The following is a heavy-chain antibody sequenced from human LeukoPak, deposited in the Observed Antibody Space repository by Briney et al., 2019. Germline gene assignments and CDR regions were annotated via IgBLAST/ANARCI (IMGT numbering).Heavy chain of an antibody. V-gene: IGHV3-30*04. CDR3: ARGPGQWLERRRAFDI. CDR2: ISYDGSNK. Sequence: GGSLRLSCAASGFTFSSYAMHWVRQAPGKGLERVAVISYDGSNKYYANSVKGRFTISRDNSKNTLYLQMNSLRAEDTAVYYCARGPGQWLERRRAFDIWGQGTMVTVSS. D-gene: IGHD6-19*01. CDR1: GFTFSSYA. J-gene: IGHJ3*02.